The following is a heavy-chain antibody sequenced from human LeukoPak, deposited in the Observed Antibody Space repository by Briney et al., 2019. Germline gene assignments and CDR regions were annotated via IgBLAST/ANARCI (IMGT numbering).Heavy chain of an antibody. CDR3: VRDLQNVEDAFAF. D-gene: IGHD1-1*01. V-gene: IGHV1-69*15. Sequence: SVKVSCKTSGGTVNDFAVSWVRQAPGQGLEWMGRIIPLFGTTTYAQSLQGRVTLSGDGSTTTTFMEPRRLRSEDTAVYYCVRDLQNVEDAFAFWGQGTLVTVSA. CDR1: GGTVNDFA. CDR2: IIPLFGTT. J-gene: IGHJ3*01.